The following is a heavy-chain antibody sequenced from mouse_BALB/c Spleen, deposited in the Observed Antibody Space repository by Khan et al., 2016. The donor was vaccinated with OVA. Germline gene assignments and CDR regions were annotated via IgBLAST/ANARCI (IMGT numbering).Heavy chain of an antibody. CDR3: ASGAGTTYGMDY. V-gene: IGHV1-9*01. Sequence: QVQLKQSGAELMKPGASVKISCKATGYTFSSYWIEWVKQRPGHGLEWIGEILPGSDTTNYNEKFKGKATFTADTSSNTAYMQLSSLTSEDSAVYYCASGAGTTYGMDYWGQGSSVTVSS. D-gene: IGHD4-1*01. J-gene: IGHJ4*01. CDR2: ILPGSDTT. CDR1: GYTFSSYW.